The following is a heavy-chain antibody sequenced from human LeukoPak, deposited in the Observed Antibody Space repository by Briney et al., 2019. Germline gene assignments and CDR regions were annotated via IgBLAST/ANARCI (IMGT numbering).Heavy chain of an antibody. J-gene: IGHJ6*02. CDR1: GFTFGSYA. Sequence: GRSLRLSCAASGFTFGSYAMHWVRQAPGKGLEWVAFISYDGSNKYYADSVKGRFTISRDNSKNTLYLQMNSLRAEDTAVYYCARDEDDFWSGYYYGTDVWGQGTTVTVSS. V-gene: IGHV3-30-3*01. D-gene: IGHD3-3*01. CDR3: ARDEDDFWSGYYYGTDV. CDR2: ISYDGSNK.